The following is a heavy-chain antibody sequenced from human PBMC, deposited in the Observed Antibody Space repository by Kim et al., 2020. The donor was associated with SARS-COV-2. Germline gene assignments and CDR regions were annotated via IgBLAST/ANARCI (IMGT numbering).Heavy chain of an antibody. J-gene: IGHJ6*02. V-gene: IGHV4-59*01. CDR2: IYYSGST. CDR3: ARDKVDSSSWYYDGYYYYGMDV. CDR1: GGSISSYY. D-gene: IGHD6-13*01. Sequence: SETLSLTCTVSGGSISSYYWSWIRQPPGKGLEWIGYIYYSGSTNYNPSLKSRVTISVDTSKNQFSLKLSSVTAADTAVYYCARDKVDSSSWYYDGYYYYGMDVWGQGTTVTVSS.